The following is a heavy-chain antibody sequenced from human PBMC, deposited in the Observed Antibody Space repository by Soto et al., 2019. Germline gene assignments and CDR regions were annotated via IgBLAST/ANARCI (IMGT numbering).Heavy chain of an antibody. D-gene: IGHD3-3*01. J-gene: IGHJ4*02. CDR2: IKSKTDGGTT. V-gene: IGHV3-15*01. CDR3: TTGYYDFWSGYYTGYFDY. Sequence: GGSLRLSCAASRFTFSNAWMSWVRQAPGKGLEWVGRIKSKTDGGTTDYAAPVKGRFTISRDDSKNTLYLQMNSLKTEDTAVYYCTTGYYDFWSGYYTGYFDYWGQGTLVTVSS. CDR1: RFTFSNAW.